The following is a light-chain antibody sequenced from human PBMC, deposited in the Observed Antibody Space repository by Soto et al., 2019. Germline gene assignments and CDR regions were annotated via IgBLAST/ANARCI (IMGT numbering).Light chain of an antibody. J-gene: IGKJ5*01. CDR1: QSVSSSY. CDR3: LQYSDSPSIT. V-gene: IGKV3-20*01. CDR2: GAS. Sequence: EIVLKQSPGTLSLSTGERATLSCRASQSVSSSYLAWYQQKPGQAPRLLIYGASSRATGIPDRFSGSGSGTDFTLTISRLEPEDFAVYFCLQYSDSPSITFGQGTRLEIK.